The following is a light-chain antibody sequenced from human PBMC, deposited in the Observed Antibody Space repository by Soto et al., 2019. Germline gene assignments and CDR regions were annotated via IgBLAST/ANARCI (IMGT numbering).Light chain of an antibody. CDR2: APS. J-gene: IGKJ4*01. CDR1: QAISSY. V-gene: IGKV1-27*01. Sequence: DIQLTQSPSSLSASVGDRVTITCRASQAISSYLAWYQQKPGKVPELLIYAPSTLQSGAPSRFSGSGSGTDFTLTISSLQPEDVATYYCHKYNHAPTFGGGTKVEIK. CDR3: HKYNHAPT.